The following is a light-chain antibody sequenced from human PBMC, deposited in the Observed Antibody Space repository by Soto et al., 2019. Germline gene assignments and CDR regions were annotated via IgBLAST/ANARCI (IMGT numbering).Light chain of an antibody. CDR1: SSDVGGYNY. CDR3: SSYTSSSTYV. CDR2: EVS. V-gene: IGLV2-14*01. J-gene: IGLJ1*01. Sequence: QSVLTQPASVSGSPGQSITISCTGTSSDVGGYNYVSWYQQHPGKAPKLMIYEVSNRPSGVSNRFSGSKSCNTASLTISGLQAEDEADYYCSSYTSSSTYVFXTGTKVTVL.